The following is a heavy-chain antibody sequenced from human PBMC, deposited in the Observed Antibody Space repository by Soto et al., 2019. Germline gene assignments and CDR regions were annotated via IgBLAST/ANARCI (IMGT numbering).Heavy chain of an antibody. V-gene: IGHV3-23*01. J-gene: IGHJ6*02. Sequence: EVQLLESGGGLVQPGGSLRLSCATSGFTFSRHAMSWVRQAAGKGLEWVSTISGAGGRTYYAVSVKGRVTISTDNSRNTLSQEFRSLRDEHTAVSYCAKDHEGDNHDLYFYFYGMDVWGQGTTVTVSS. CDR3: AKDHEGDNHDLYFYFYGMDV. CDR2: ISGAGGRT. D-gene: IGHD3-16*01. CDR1: GFTFSRHA.